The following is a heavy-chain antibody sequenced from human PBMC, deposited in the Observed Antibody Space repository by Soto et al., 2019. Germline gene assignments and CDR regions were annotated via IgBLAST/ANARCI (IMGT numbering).Heavy chain of an antibody. CDR1: GFTFSSYA. J-gene: IGHJ6*02. D-gene: IGHD2-8*01. Sequence: VQLVESGGGVVQPGRSLRLSCAASGFTFSSYAMHWVRQAPGKGLEWVAVISYDGSNKYYADSVKGRFTISRDNSKNTLYLQMNSLRAEDTAVYYCASTYCTNGVCYASKLRGSTAYGMDVWGQGTTVTVSS. CDR3: ASTYCTNGVCYASKLRGSTAYGMDV. CDR2: ISYDGSNK. V-gene: IGHV3-30-3*01.